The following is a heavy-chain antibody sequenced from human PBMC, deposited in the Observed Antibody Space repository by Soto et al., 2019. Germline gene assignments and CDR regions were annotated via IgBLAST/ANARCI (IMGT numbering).Heavy chain of an antibody. D-gene: IGHD6-19*01. CDR1: GLTFSSYT. CDR3: ARDPGSGWPPFDY. J-gene: IGHJ4*02. V-gene: IGHV3-30-3*01. Sequence: QVQLVESGGGVVQPGRSLRLSCAASGLTFSSYTMHWVGQAPGKGLEWVAVISYDGSNKYYADSVKGRFTISRDNSKNTLYLQMNSLRAEDTAVFYCARDPGSGWPPFDYWGQGTLVTVSS. CDR2: ISYDGSNK.